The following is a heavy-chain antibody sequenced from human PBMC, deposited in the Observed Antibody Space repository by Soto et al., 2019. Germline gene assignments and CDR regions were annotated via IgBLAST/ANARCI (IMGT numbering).Heavy chain of an antibody. V-gene: IGHV4-30-4*01. CDR1: GGSISSGDYY. CDR3: ARVVYANSYYYYGMDV. J-gene: IGHJ6*02. Sequence: SETLSLTCTVSGGSISSGDYYWSWIRQPPGKGLEWIGYIYYSGSTYYNPSLKSRVTISVDTSKNQFSLKLSSVTAADTAVYYCARVVYANSYYYYGMDVWGQGTTVTVSS. CDR2: IYYSGST. D-gene: IGHD2-8*01.